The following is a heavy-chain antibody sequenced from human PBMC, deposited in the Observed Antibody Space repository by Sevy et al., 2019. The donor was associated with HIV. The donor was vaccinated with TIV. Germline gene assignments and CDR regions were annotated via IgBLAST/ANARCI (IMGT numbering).Heavy chain of an antibody. CDR3: ARDLYDSSGYHPLDY. V-gene: IGHV3-33*01. Sequence: GGSLRLSCAASGFTFSSYGMHWVRQAPGKGLEWVEVIWYDGSNKYYADSVKGRFTISRDNSKNTLYLQMNSLRAEDTAVYYCARDLYDSSGYHPLDYWGQGTLVTVSS. J-gene: IGHJ4*02. CDR1: GFTFSSYG. CDR2: IWYDGSNK. D-gene: IGHD3-22*01.